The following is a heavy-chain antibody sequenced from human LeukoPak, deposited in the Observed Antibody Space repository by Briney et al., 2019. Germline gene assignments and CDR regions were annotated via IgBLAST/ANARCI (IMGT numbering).Heavy chain of an antibody. CDR2: IYYSGST. J-gene: IGHJ4*02. Sequence: KSSESLSLTCTVSGGSISSSSYCWGWIRQPPGKGLEWFGSIYYSGSTYYNPSLKSRVTISVDTSKNQFSLKLSSVTAADTAVYYCARQFFSGGPSSFFDYWGQGTLVTVSS. V-gene: IGHV4-39*01. CDR3: ARQFFSGGPSSFFDY. CDR1: GGSISSSSYC. D-gene: IGHD1-26*01.